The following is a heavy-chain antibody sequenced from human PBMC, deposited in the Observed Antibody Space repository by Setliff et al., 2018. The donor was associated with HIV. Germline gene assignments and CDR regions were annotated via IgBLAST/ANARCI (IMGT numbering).Heavy chain of an antibody. J-gene: IGHJ4*02. D-gene: IGHD5-12*01. CDR2: MYYTGST. Sequence: LSLTCTVSGGSTDSGSYYWAWIRQPPGKGLEWIGSMYYTGSTYYNPSLKSRVTISIDTSKNQFSLKLNSVTAADTAVYYCASDISPDDGYNRLHYFDYWGQGTLVTVSS. CDR3: ASDISPDDGYNRLHYFDY. CDR1: GGSTDSGSYY. V-gene: IGHV4-39*01.